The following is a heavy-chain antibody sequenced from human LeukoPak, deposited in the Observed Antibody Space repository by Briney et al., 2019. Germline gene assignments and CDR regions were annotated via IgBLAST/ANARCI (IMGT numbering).Heavy chain of an antibody. V-gene: IGHV4-59*01. D-gene: IGHD4-17*01. Sequence: SGTLSLTCTVSGGSINSYYWSWIRQPPGKGLEWIGYIYYSGSTNYNPSLKSRVTISVDTSKNQFSLKMSSVTAADTAVYYCARTGSTVTMLYPFDHWGQGTLVTVSS. CDR3: ARTGSTVTMLYPFDH. CDR2: IYYSGST. J-gene: IGHJ4*02. CDR1: GGSINSYY.